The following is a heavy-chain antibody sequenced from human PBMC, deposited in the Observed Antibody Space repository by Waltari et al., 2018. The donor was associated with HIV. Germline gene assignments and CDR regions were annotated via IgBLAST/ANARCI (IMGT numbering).Heavy chain of an antibody. CDR2: IKQDGSEK. D-gene: IGHD5-18*01. CDR3: ARPQGGYSYGFNY. CDR1: GFTFSAYW. J-gene: IGHJ4*02. Sequence: EVQLVESGGGLVQPGGSLRLSCAASGFTFSAYWMSWVRQAPGKGVEWVANIKQDGSEKYYVDSVKGRFTISRDNAKNSLYLQMNSLRADDTAVYYCARPQGGYSYGFNYWGQGTLVTVSS. V-gene: IGHV3-7*01.